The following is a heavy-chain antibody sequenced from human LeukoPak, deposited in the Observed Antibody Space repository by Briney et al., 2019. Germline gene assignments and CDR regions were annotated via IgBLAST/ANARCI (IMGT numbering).Heavy chain of an antibody. J-gene: IGHJ5*02. CDR1: GGSISSGSYY. Sequence: PSETLSLTCTVSGGSISSGSYYWSWIRQPAGKGLEWIGRIYTSGSTNYNPSLKSRVTISVDTSKNQFSLKLSSVTAADTAVYYCARHGDSWFDPWGQGTLVTVSS. V-gene: IGHV4-61*02. D-gene: IGHD7-27*01. CDR2: IYTSGST. CDR3: ARHGDSWFDP.